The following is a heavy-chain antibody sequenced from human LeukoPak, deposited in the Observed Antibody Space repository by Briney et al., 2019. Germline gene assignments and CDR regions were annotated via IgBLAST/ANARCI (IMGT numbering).Heavy chain of an antibody. CDR1: GFTFASYA. D-gene: IGHD6-19*01. CDR3: AKGSSIAVAGTFDY. CDR2: ISGRGSTT. V-gene: IGHV3-23*01. J-gene: IGHJ4*02. Sequence: PGGSLRLSCAGSGFTFASYAMTWVRQAPGKGLEWVSSISGRGSTTYYADSVKGRFTISRDNSKNTLYLQMSSLRAEDTAVYYCAKGSSIAVAGTFDYWGQGTLVTVSS.